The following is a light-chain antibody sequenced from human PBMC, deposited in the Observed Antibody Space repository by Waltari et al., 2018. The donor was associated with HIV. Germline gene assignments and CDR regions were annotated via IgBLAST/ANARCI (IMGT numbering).Light chain of an antibody. V-gene: IGKV1-5*03. CDR1: QSISSW. CDR2: KAS. J-gene: IGKJ4*01. Sequence: DIQMTQSPSTLSASVGDRVTITCRASQSISSWLAWYQQKPGKAPNLLIYKASRLESGVPSRFSGSGSETEFTLTISSLQPDDFATYYCQHYNNFPHTFGGGTKVEIK. CDR3: QHYNNFPHT.